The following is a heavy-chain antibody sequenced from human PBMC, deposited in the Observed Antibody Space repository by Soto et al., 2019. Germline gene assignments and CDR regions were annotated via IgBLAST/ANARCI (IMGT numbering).Heavy chain of an antibody. J-gene: IGHJ4*01. CDR3: ARGEQYSGRIFDY. D-gene: IGHD1-26*01. CDR2: TYYRSKWYY. CDR1: GDSVSSNSAG. Sequence: SQTLSLTCAITGDSVSSNSAGWSWVRQSPSRGLEWLGRTYYRSKWYYEYAVSVRVRITINPDTSKNQYSLQLNSVTPEDTAVYFCARGEQYSGRIFDYWGQGTLVTVSS. V-gene: IGHV6-1*01.